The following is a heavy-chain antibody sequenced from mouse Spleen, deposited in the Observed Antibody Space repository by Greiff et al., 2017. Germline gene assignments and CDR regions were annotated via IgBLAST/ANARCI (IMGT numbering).Heavy chain of an antibody. Sequence: EVQLVESGGGLVKPGGSLKLSCAASGFTFSSYTMSWVRQTPAKRLEWVATISSGGGNTYYPDSVKGRFTISRDNARNTLYLQMSSLRSEDTAMYYCARLPPDGSFDYWGQGTTLTVSS. CDR3: ARLPPDGSFDY. J-gene: IGHJ2*01. CDR2: ISSGGGNT. D-gene: IGHD2-3*01. CDR1: GFTFSSYT. V-gene: IGHV5-9*04.